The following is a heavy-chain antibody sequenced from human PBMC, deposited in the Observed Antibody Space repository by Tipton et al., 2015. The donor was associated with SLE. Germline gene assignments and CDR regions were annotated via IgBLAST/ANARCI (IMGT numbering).Heavy chain of an antibody. J-gene: IGHJ2*01. D-gene: IGHD1-7*01. CDR1: GGSISSYY. CDR2: IYYSGST. V-gene: IGHV4-59*01. Sequence: TLSLTCTVSGGSISSYYWSWIRQPPGKGLEWIGYIYYSGSTNYNPSLKSRVTISVDTSKNQFSLKLSSVTAADTAVYYCARVGITGTTWAWYFDLWGRGTLVTVSS. CDR3: ARVGITGTTWAWYFDL.